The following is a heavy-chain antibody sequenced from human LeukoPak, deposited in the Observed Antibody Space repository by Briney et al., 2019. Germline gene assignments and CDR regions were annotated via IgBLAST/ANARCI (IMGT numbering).Heavy chain of an antibody. Sequence: SETLSLTCIVSGGPISSYYWSWIRQPPGKGLEWIGYIYYRGSANYNPSPKNRVTISIDTSKNEFSLRLTSVTAADTAVYYCARGHSSSWYYLDYWGQGTLVTVSS. J-gene: IGHJ4*02. CDR1: GGPISSYY. CDR2: IYYRGSA. D-gene: IGHD6-13*01. CDR3: ARGHSSSWYYLDY. V-gene: IGHV4-59*01.